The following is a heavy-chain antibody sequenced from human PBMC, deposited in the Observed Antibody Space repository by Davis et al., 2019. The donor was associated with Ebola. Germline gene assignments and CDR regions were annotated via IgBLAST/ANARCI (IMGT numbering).Heavy chain of an antibody. D-gene: IGHD4-11*01. CDR3: ARTNAFDS. V-gene: IGHV4-38-2*02. J-gene: IGHJ3*01. CDR1: GSYIGSGHH. Sequence: PSETLSLTCTVSGSYIGSGHHWGWIRQPRGKGLEWIGSIHYRGTTYYNPSLKSRVPISLDTSKNQFSLKLSSVTAADTAVYYCARTNAFDSWGQGTMVTVSP. CDR2: IHYRGTT.